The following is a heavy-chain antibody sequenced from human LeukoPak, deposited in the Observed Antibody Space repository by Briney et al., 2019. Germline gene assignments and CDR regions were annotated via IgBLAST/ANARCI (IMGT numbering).Heavy chain of an antibody. J-gene: IGHJ5*02. Sequence: SETLSLTCTVSGGSISSYYWSWIRRPPGKGLEWIGYIYYSGSTNYNPSLKSRVTISVDTSKNQFSLKLSSVTAADTAVYYCARVYTVRGVGNWFDPWGQGILVTVSA. D-gene: IGHD3-10*01. CDR2: IYYSGST. V-gene: IGHV4-59*01. CDR1: GGSISSYY. CDR3: ARVYTVRGVGNWFDP.